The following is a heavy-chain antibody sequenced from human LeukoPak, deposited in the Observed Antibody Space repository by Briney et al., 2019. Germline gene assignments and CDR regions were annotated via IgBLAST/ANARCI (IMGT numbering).Heavy chain of an antibody. CDR2: ISSSSSTI. CDR1: GFSFSTYT. Sequence: QPGGSLRLSCAASGFSFSTYTMNWVRQAPGEGLDWVSYISSSSSTIYYADSVKGRFTISRDNANNSLYLQMNSLRDEDTAVYYCARARRYRSSWYHDYWGQGSLVTVSS. J-gene: IGHJ4*02. D-gene: IGHD6-13*01. CDR3: ARARRYRSSWYHDY. V-gene: IGHV3-48*02.